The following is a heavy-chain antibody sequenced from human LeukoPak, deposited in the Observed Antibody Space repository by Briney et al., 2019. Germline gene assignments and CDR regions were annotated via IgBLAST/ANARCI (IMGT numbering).Heavy chain of an antibody. V-gene: IGHV3-23*01. CDR1: GFTFSYYG. CDR3: AKDRYSFGSYYMDV. Sequence: GGSLRLSCVASGFTFSYYGMSWVRQAPGKGLEWVSAISGSGDSTYYADSVKGRFTISRDNSKNTLYLQMSSLRAEDTAIYYCAKDRYSFGSYYMDVWGKGTTVTVPS. D-gene: IGHD5-18*01. CDR2: ISGSGDST. J-gene: IGHJ6*03.